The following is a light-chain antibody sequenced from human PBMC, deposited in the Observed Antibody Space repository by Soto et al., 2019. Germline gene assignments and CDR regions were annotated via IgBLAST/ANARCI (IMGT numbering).Light chain of an antibody. CDR2: SNN. CDR3: AAWDDSLSGPHVV. CDR1: SSNIGSNY. Sequence: QLVLTQPPSASGTPGQRVTIYCSGSSSNIGSNYVYWYQQLPGTAPKLLIYSNNQRPSGVPDRFSGSKSGTSASLAISGLRSEDEADYYCAAWDDSLSGPHVVFGGGTKLTVL. J-gene: IGLJ2*01. V-gene: IGLV1-47*02.